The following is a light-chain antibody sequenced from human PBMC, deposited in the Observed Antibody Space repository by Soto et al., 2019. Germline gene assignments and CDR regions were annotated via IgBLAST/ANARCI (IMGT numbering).Light chain of an antibody. CDR3: QQSYITPRT. CDR2: DAS. J-gene: IGKJ1*01. Sequence: DIPVTQSPSSLSASVGDRVTITCRASQSIGNFLNWYQHRLGKAPKLLIYDASNLQSGVPSRFSGSCSWTDFALTISSLQPEDFATYYCQQSYITPRTFGQGTKVDI. CDR1: QSIGNF. V-gene: IGKV1-39*01.